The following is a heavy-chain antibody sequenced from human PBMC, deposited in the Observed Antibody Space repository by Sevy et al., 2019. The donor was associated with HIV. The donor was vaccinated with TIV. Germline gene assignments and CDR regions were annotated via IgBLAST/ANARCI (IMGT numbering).Heavy chain of an antibody. CDR3: ARDIVIRGNYPGGYYYYGMDV. V-gene: IGHV4-61*01. CDR2: IYYSGST. Sequence: SETLSLTCTVSGGSVSSGSNYWSWIRQPPGKGLEWIGYIYYSGSTNYHPSLKSRVTISVDTSKNQFSLKLSSVTAADTAVYYCARDIVIRGNYPGGYYYYGMDVWGQGTTVTVSS. D-gene: IGHD1-7*01. CDR1: GGSVSSGSNY. J-gene: IGHJ6*02.